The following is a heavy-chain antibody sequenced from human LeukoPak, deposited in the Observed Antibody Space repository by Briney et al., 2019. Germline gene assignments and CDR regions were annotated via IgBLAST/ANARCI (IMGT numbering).Heavy chain of an antibody. D-gene: IGHD3-3*01. CDR2: IRYDGSNK. J-gene: IGHJ4*02. CDR3: AKDSTGGITIFGVVIGFDY. Sequence: GGSLRLSCAASGFTFSSYGMHWVRQAPGKGLEWVAFIRYDGSNKYYADSVKGRFTISRDNSKNTLYLQMNSLRAEDTAVYYCAKDSTGGITIFGVVIGFDYWGQGTLVTVSS. CDR1: GFTFSSYG. V-gene: IGHV3-30*02.